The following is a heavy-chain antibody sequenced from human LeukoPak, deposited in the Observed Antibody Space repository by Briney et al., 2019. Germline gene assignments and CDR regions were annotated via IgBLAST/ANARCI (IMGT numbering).Heavy chain of an antibody. CDR2: ISSSSSYI. CDR1: GFTFSSYS. V-gene: IGHV3-21*01. J-gene: IGHJ3*02. D-gene: IGHD2-15*01. Sequence: PGGSLRLSCAASGFTFSSYSMNWVRQAPGKGLEWASSISSSSSYIYYADSVKGRFTISRDNAKNSLYLQMNSLRAEDTAVYYCARDQLGYCSGGSCYSAAFDIWGQGTMVTVSS. CDR3: ARDQLGYCSGGSCYSAAFDI.